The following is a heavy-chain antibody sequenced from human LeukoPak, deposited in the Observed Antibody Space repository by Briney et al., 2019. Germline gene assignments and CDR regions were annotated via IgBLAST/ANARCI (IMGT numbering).Heavy chain of an antibody. V-gene: IGHV4-39*07. Sequence: SETLSLTCTVSGGSISSSSYYWGWIRQPPGKGLEWIGSIYYSGSTYYNPSLKSRVTISVDTSKNQFSLMLTFVTAADTAVYYCVRGGSKAAATFDYWGQGTLVSVSS. D-gene: IGHD2-15*01. CDR1: GGSISSSSYY. CDR2: IYYSGST. CDR3: VRGGSKAAATFDY. J-gene: IGHJ4*02.